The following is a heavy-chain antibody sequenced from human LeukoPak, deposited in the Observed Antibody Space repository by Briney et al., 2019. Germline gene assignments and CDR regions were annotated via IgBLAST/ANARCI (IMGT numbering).Heavy chain of an antibody. Sequence: GGSLRLFCAASGFTFSSYAMSWVRQAPGKGLEWVSAISGSGGSTYYADSVKGRFTISRDNSKNTLYLQMNSLRAEDTAVYYCASGPDGGQLGDYWGQGTLVTVSS. CDR2: ISGSGGST. V-gene: IGHV3-23*01. CDR1: GFTFSSYA. CDR3: ASGPDGGQLGDY. D-gene: IGHD1-1*01. J-gene: IGHJ4*02.